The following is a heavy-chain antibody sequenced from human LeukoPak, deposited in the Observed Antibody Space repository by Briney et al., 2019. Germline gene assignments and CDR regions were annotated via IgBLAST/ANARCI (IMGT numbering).Heavy chain of an antibody. D-gene: IGHD6-13*01. CDR2: IKSKTDGGTT. CDR3: TTDQVGSSWPYYFDY. Sequence: GGSLRLSCAASGFTFSNAWMSWVRQAPGKGLEWVGRIKSKTDGGTTDYAAPVNGRFTISRDDSKNTLYLQMNSLKTEDTAVYYCTTDQVGSSWPYYFDYWGQGTLVTVSS. V-gene: IGHV3-15*01. J-gene: IGHJ4*02. CDR1: GFTFSNAW.